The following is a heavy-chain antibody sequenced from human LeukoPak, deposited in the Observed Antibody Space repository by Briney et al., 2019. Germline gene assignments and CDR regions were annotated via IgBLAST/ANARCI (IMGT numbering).Heavy chain of an antibody. V-gene: IGHV3-21*01. J-gene: IGHJ6*02. CDR3: ARDQCLGGSGTTGTTGDQDYYYYGMDV. CDR1: GFTFSSYS. CDR2: ISSSSSYI. D-gene: IGHD1-1*01. Sequence: PGGSLRLSCAASGFTFSSYSMNWVRQAPGKGLEWVSSISSSSSYIYYADSVKGRFTISRDNAKNSLYLQMNSLRAEDTAVYYCARDQCLGGSGTTGTTGDQDYYYYGMDVWGQGTTVTVSS.